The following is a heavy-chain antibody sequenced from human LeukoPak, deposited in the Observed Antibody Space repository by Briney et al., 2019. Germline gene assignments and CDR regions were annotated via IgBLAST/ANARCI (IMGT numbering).Heavy chain of an antibody. Sequence: SETLSLTCSVSSGSISTYSWSWIRQPPGKGLEWIGYIYYSGSTKYNPSLKSRVTISVDTSKNRFSLKLSSLTAADTAVYYCARSDYSSSPFDYWGQGTLVTVSS. V-gene: IGHV4-59*01. J-gene: IGHJ4*02. CDR3: ARSDYSSSPFDY. D-gene: IGHD6-6*01. CDR2: IYYSGST. CDR1: SGSISTYS.